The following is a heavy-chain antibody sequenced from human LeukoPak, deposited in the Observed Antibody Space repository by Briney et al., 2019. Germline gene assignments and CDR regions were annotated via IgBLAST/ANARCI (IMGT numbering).Heavy chain of an antibody. D-gene: IGHD1-26*01. V-gene: IGHV3-30-3*01. CDR2: ISYDGSNK. J-gene: IGHJ4*02. Sequence: GGSLRLSCAASGFTFSSYAMHWVRQAPGKGLEWVAVISYDGSNKYYADSVKGRFTISRDNSKNTLYLQMNSLRAEDTAVYYCAREFRGSYSFDYWGQGTLVTVSS. CDR3: AREFRGSYSFDY. CDR1: GFTFSSYA.